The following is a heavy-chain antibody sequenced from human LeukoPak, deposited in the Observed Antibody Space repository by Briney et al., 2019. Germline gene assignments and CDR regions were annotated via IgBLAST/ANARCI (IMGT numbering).Heavy chain of an antibody. CDR1: GFTFSNYY. D-gene: IGHD3-10*02. J-gene: IGHJ6*04. CDR3: AELGITMIGGV. V-gene: IGHV3-11*04. CDR2: ISSSGSTI. Sequence: GRSLRLSCAASGFTFSNYYMSWVRQAPGKGLGWVSYISSSGSTIYYADSVKGRFTISRDNAKNSLYLQMNSLRAEDTAVYYCAELGITMIGGVWGKGTTVTISS.